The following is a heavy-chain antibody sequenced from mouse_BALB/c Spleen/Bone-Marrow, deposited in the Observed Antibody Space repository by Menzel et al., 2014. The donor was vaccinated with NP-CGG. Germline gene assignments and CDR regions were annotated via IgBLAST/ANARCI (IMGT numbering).Heavy chain of an antibody. V-gene: IGHV4-1*02. Sequence: EVQVVESGGGLVQPGGSLKLSCAASGFDFXRYWMSWVRQAPGKGLEWIGEINPDSSTINYTPSLKDKFIISRDDAKNTLYLQMSKVRSEDTALYYCARLGDYGWFAYWGQGTLVTVSA. J-gene: IGHJ3*01. CDR1: GFDFXRYW. CDR3: ARLGDYGWFAY. CDR2: INPDSSTI. D-gene: IGHD2-4*01.